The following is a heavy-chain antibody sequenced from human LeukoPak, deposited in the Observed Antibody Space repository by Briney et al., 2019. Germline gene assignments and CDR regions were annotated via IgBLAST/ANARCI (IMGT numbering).Heavy chain of an antibody. Sequence: PSETLSLTCSVSGGSISTYYWNWIRQPAGKGPEWIGRIYISGSTNYNPSLKSRVTMSIDTSKNQFSLKLTSVTAADTAVYYCARDTGYLSFEYWGQGSLVTVSS. V-gene: IGHV4-4*07. D-gene: IGHD5-18*01. CDR1: GGSISTYY. J-gene: IGHJ4*02. CDR2: IYISGST. CDR3: ARDTGYLSFEY.